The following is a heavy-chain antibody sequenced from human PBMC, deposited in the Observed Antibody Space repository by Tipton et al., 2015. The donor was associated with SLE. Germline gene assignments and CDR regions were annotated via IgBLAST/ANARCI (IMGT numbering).Heavy chain of an antibody. Sequence: TLSLTCTVSGGSISSDYYWGWIRQPPGKGLEWIGSVSHGGSTYYNPSLNSRVTMSVDTSQNQFSLNLRSVTAADTAVYYCVRELHDSTGYHNWFDPWGQGTLVTVSS. CDR2: VSHGGST. J-gene: IGHJ5*02. CDR3: VRELHDSTGYHNWFDP. D-gene: IGHD3-22*01. CDR1: GGSISSDYY. V-gene: IGHV4-38-2*02.